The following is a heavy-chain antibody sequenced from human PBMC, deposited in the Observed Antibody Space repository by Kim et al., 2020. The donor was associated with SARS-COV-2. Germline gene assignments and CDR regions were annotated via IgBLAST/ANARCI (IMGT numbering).Heavy chain of an antibody. J-gene: IGHJ3*02. V-gene: IGHV4-39*01. CDR1: GGSISSSSYY. CDR2: IYYSGST. CDR3: ARPSYSYETKDYAFDI. Sequence: SETLSLTCTVSGGSISSSSYYWGWIRQPPGKGLEWIGSIYYSGSTYYNPSLKSRVTISVDTSKNQFSLKLSSVTAADTAVYYCARPSYSYETKDYAFDIWGQGTMVTVSS. D-gene: IGHD5-18*01.